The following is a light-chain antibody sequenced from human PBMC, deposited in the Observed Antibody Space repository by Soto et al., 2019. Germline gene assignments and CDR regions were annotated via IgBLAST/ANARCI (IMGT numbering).Light chain of an antibody. CDR2: DAS. Sequence: IVMTQSPATLSVSPGERATLSCRASQSVSSDLAWYQQKPGQAPRLLIYDASNTATGIPARFSGSGSGTDFTLTISSLEPEDFAVYYCQQRSNWTLTFGGGTKVDIK. J-gene: IGKJ4*01. CDR3: QQRSNWTLT. CDR1: QSVSSD. V-gene: IGKV3-11*01.